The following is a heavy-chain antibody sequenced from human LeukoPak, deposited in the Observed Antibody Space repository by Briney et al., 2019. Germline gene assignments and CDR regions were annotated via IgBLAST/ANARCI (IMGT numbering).Heavy chain of an antibody. Sequence: GGSLRLSCTASGFTFTYASINCVRQAPGKGLEWVGRIKSKIDGGTTEYAAPVTGRFTISRDDSKNTVYLQMDSLETEDTAVYFCARLLPIDYWGQGTLVTVSP. CDR1: GFTFTYAS. CDR3: ARLLPIDY. V-gene: IGHV3-15*01. CDR2: IKSKIDGGTT. D-gene: IGHD2-15*01. J-gene: IGHJ4*02.